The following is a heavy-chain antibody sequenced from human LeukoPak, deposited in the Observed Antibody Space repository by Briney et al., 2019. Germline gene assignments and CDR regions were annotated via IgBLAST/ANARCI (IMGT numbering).Heavy chain of an antibody. Sequence: ASVNVSCKASGYTFTSYGISWVRQAPGQGPEWMGWISAYNGNTNYAQKRQGRVTMTTDTSTSTAYMELRSLRSDDTAVYYCARGPPTVTMIVEGDWGQGTLVTVSS. CDR1: GYTFTSYG. J-gene: IGHJ4*02. CDR3: ARGPPTVTMIVEGD. CDR2: ISAYNGNT. D-gene: IGHD3-22*01. V-gene: IGHV1-18*01.